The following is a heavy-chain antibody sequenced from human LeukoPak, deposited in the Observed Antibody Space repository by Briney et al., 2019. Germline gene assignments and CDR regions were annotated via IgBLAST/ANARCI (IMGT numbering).Heavy chain of an antibody. CDR2: IYSSGST. Sequence: SETLSLTCTVSGGSISSYYWSWIRQPPGKGLEGIGYIYSSGSTNYNPSLKSRVTISVDTSKNQFSLKLSSVTAADTAVYYCARVSSSWYYYGGQGTLVTVSS. D-gene: IGHD6-13*01. CDR1: GGSISSYY. J-gene: IGHJ4*02. V-gene: IGHV4-59*01. CDR3: ARVSSSWYYY.